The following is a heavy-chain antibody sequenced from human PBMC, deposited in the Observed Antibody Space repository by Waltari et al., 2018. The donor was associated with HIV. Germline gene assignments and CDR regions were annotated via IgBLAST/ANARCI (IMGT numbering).Heavy chain of an antibody. CDR1: GFLLADHY. CDR2: INAGDGDA. CDR3: ARAGLRGLIQDFDI. Sequence: LQPRTEMGKPGASVRLSCRVSGFLLADHYIQGVRQGPRQKFEWRGIINAGDGDAHSAQKFQARLTLTRDLFTGTLYLDLMSLRSDDTAVYFCARAGLRGLIQDFDIWGQGTQLIVSS. V-gene: IGHV1-46*01. J-gene: IGHJ4*02.